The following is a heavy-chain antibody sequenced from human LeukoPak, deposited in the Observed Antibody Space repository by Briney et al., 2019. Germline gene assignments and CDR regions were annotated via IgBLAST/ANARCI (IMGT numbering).Heavy chain of an antibody. CDR2: IYVTGN. J-gene: IGHJ6*03. D-gene: IGHD3-16*02. CDR3: ARHIGGGIEDMDV. Sequence: MSSETLSLTCTVSGGSIGTYYWSWVRQSPGKGLEWVGYIYVTGNRYNPYLQSRVTISVDTSRNQFFLKMSSVTAADTAVYYCARHIGGGIEDMDVWGKGTKVTVSS. CDR1: GGSIGTYY. V-gene: IGHV4-59*08.